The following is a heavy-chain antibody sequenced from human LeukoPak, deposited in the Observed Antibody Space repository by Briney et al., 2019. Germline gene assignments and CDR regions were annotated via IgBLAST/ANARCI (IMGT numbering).Heavy chain of an antibody. CDR2: IVSKTDGGAT. V-gene: IGHV3-15*04. D-gene: IGHD6-19*01. Sequence: GGSLRLSCAASGFTFSNAWMNWVRQAPGKGLEWVGRIVSKTDGGATDYAAPVKGRFTISRDDSKNTLYLQMNSLKTEDTAVYYCTTIGYLHSSDDYWGQGTLVTVSS. J-gene: IGHJ4*02. CDR3: TTIGYLHSSDDY. CDR1: GFTFSNAW.